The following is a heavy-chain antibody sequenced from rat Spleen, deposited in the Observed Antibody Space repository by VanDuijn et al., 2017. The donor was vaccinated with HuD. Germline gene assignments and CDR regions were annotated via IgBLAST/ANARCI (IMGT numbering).Heavy chain of an antibody. V-gene: IGHV5-29*01. CDR1: GLIFSDYY. CDR2: INYDGSST. D-gene: IGHD1-11*01. J-gene: IGHJ2*01. CDR3: ARGDYGGYN. Sequence: EVQLVESDGGLVQPGRSLKLSCVASGLIFSDYYMAWVRQTPTKGLEWVATINYDGSSTFYRDSVKGRFTVSRDNAKTTLYLQMDSLRSEDTATYYCARGDYGGYNWGQGVMVTVSS.